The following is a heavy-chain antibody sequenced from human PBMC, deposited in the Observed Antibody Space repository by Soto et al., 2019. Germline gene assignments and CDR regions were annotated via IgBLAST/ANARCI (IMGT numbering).Heavy chain of an antibody. D-gene: IGHD3-3*02. J-gene: IGHJ4*02. CDR1: GSSINSSGYY. CDR2: IFYGLST. Sequence: SETLSLTCTVSGSSINSSGYYWGWIRQPPGKGLDWIGSIFYGLSTYYNPSFKSRVTVSVDTSKNQFSLNLRSVTAADTAVYYCARLPSRHLVDYWGQGTLVTVSS. CDR3: ARLPSRHLVDY. V-gene: IGHV4-39*01.